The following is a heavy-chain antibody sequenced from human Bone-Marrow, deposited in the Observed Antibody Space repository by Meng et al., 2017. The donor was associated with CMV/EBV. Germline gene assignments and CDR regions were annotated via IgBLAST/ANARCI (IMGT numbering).Heavy chain of an antibody. CDR1: GFTFSSYE. V-gene: IGHV3-74*01. J-gene: IGHJ6*02. CDR3: ARDSLTAGYYGMYV. D-gene: IGHD1-20*01. Sequence: GGSLRLSCAASGFTFSSYEMNWVRQAPGKGLVWVSRISTDGINTGYADSVKGRFTISRDNAKNTLHLQMDNLRAEDTAVYYCARDSLTAGYYGMYVWGQGATVTVSS. CDR2: ISTDGINT.